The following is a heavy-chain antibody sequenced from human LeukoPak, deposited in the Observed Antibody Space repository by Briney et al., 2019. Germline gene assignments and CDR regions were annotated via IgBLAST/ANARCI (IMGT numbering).Heavy chain of an antibody. CDR3: ARGARRPWGDSQYYYYGMDV. V-gene: IGHV4-30-4*01. Sequence: PSQTLSLTCTVSGGSISSGDYYWSWIRQPPGKGLEWIRYIYYSGSTYYNPSLKSRVTISVDTSKNQFSLKLSSVTAADTAVYYCARGARRPWGDSQYYYYGMDVWGQGTTVTVSS. D-gene: IGHD2-21*02. J-gene: IGHJ6*02. CDR2: IYYSGST. CDR1: GGSISSGDYY.